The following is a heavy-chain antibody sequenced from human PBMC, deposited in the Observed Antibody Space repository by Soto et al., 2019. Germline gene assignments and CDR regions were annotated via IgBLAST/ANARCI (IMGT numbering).Heavy chain of an antibody. CDR1: GYTFTSYA. J-gene: IGHJ6*02. D-gene: IGHD2-2*02. Sequence: GASVKVSCKASGYTFTSYAMHWVRQAPGQRLEWMGWINAGNGNTKYSQKFQGRVTITRDTSASTAYRELSSLRSEDTAVYYCAREGYCSSNSCYISYYGMDLWGQGTTVTVSS. V-gene: IGHV1-3*01. CDR3: AREGYCSSNSCYISYYGMDL. CDR2: INAGNGNT.